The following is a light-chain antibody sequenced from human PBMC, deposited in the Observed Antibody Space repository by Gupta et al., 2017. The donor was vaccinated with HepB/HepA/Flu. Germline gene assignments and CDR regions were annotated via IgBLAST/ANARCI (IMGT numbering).Light chain of an antibody. Sequence: AIQMTQSASSLSASVGDRVIITCRASQGIRDDLAWYQQKPGKPPKLLIYAASTLESGVPSRFSGSGSGTEFTLTISSLQPEDFATYYCLQDYNYLTFGQGTKLEIK. CDR3: LQDYNYLT. J-gene: IGKJ2*01. V-gene: IGKV1-6*01. CDR2: AAS. CDR1: QGIRDD.